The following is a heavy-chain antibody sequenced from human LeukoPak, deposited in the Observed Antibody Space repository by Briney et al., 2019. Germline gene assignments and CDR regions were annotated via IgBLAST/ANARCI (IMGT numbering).Heavy chain of an antibody. J-gene: IGHJ4*02. CDR3: ARGRKQLVRESVY. V-gene: IGHV3-30*04. D-gene: IGHD6-13*01. CDR2: ISYDGSNK. Sequence: HPGRSLRLSCAASGFTFSSYAMHWVRQAPGKGLEWVAVISYDGSNKYYADSVKGRFTISRDNSKNTLYLQMKSLRAEDTAVYYCARGRKQLVRESVYWGQGTLVTVSS. CDR1: GFTFSSYA.